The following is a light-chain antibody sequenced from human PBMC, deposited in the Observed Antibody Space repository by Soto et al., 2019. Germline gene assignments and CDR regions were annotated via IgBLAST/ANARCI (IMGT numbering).Light chain of an antibody. CDR1: QSFSGTY. CDR2: GAS. CDR3: QHYGSSRT. V-gene: IGKV3-20*01. J-gene: IGKJ1*01. Sequence: IVLTQSPGTLSLSPGERATLSCRASQSFSGTYLAWYQQKPGQAPRLLIYGASSRATGIPDRFSGSGSGTEFTLTISRLEPEDFVVYYCQHYGSSRTFGQGTKVEIK.